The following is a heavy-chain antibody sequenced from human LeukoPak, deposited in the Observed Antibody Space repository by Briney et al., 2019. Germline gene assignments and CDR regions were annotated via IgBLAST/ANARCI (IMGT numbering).Heavy chain of an antibody. D-gene: IGHD1-26*01. CDR1: GGCFSSYA. CDR3: ARGHFTIPGATMEDGRFDY. Sequence: SMKVCCKASGGCFSSYAISWVRQAPGQGRERMGRVSTIFGTANYAQKFQGRVTIITDECTRTAYMELSSLRSEDTAVYYCARGHFTIPGATMEDGRFDYWGQGTLVTVSS. V-gene: IGHV1-69*05. J-gene: IGHJ4*02. CDR2: VSTIFGTA.